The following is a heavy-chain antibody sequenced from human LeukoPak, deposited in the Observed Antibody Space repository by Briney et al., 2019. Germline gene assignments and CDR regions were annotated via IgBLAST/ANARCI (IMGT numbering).Heavy chain of an antibody. Sequence: SETLSLTCTVSGDSISSYYWLWIRRPPGKAREWIGYIYYSGSTNYNPSLKSRVTISVDTSKNQFSLKLSSVTAADTAVYYCAGRIAAAGIDYWGQGTLVTVSS. D-gene: IGHD6-13*01. CDR2: IYYSGST. CDR3: AGRIAAAGIDY. CDR1: GDSISSYY. J-gene: IGHJ4*02. V-gene: IGHV4-59*08.